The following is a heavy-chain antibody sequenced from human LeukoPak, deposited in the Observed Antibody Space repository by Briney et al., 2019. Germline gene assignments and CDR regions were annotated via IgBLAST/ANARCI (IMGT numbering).Heavy chain of an antibody. Sequence: PSETLSFTCTVSGGSISSYYWSWIRQPPGKGLEWIGYIYYSGSTNYNPSLKSRVTISVDTSKNQFSLKLSSVTAADTAVYYCASLNDYGDYGAALKFRMFMGAFDIWGQGTMVTVSS. J-gene: IGHJ3*02. CDR1: GGSISSYY. D-gene: IGHD4-17*01. V-gene: IGHV4-59*12. CDR2: IYYSGST. CDR3: ASLNDYGDYGAALKFRMFMGAFDI.